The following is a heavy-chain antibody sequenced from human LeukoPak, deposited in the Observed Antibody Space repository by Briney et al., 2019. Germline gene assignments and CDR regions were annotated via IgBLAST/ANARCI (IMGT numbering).Heavy chain of an antibody. J-gene: IGHJ4*02. CDR2: IPGSGDIT. Sequence: GGSLRLSCAASGFTFNSYAMSWVRQAPGKGLEWVSVIPGSGDITYYADSVKGRFTISRDNSKNTLYLQMNSLRSEDTAVYYCAIKSDVSYPRNYYFDYWGQGTLVTVSS. CDR3: AIKSDVSYPRNYYFDY. V-gene: IGHV3-23*01. D-gene: IGHD1-14*01. CDR1: GFTFNSYA.